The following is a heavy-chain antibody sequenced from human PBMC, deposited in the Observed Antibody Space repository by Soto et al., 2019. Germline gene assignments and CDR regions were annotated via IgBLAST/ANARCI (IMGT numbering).Heavy chain of an antibody. J-gene: IGHJ6*02. CDR1: GFTFSSYG. Sequence: QVQLVESGGGVVQPGRSLRLSCAASGFTFSSYGMHWVRQAPGKGLEWVAVISYDGSNKYYADSVKGRFTTSRDNSKNTLYLQMNSLRAEDTAVYYCAKDNYYGMDVWGQGTTVTVSS. CDR3: AKDNYYGMDV. CDR2: ISYDGSNK. V-gene: IGHV3-30*18.